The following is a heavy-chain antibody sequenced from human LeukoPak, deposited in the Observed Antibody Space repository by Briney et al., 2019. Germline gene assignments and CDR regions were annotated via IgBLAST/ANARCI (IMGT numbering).Heavy chain of an antibody. V-gene: IGHV3-21*01. J-gene: IGHJ6*02. CDR3: AKDLWTSRDYYGMDV. CDR1: GFTFSSDT. CDR2: MSSTSKYK. Sequence: GGSLRLSCAASGFTFSSDTMSWVRQAPGKGLEWVSSMSSTSKYKYYADSVKGRFTISRDNAKNSLYLQMNSLRADDTAVYYCAKDLWTSRDYYGMDVWGQGTTVTVSS. D-gene: IGHD2/OR15-2a*01.